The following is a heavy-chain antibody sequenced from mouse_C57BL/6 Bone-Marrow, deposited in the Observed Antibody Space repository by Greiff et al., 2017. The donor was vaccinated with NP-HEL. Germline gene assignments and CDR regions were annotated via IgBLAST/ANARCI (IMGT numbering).Heavy chain of an antibody. CDR3: AESNFSWFAY. J-gene: IGHJ3*01. CDR1: GYTFTDYY. D-gene: IGHD2-5*01. V-gene: IGHV1-19*01. Sequence: VQLQQSGPVLVKPGASVKMSCKASGYTFTDYYMNWVTQSHGKSLEWIGVINPYNGGTNYNQKFKGKATLTVDKSSSTAYMERNSLTSEDSAVYYCAESNFSWFAYWGQGTLVTVSA. CDR2: INPYNGGT.